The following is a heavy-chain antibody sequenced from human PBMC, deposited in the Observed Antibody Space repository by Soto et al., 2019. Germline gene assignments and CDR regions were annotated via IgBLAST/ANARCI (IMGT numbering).Heavy chain of an antibody. V-gene: IGHV1-8*01. J-gene: IGHJ5*02. D-gene: IGHD2-21*01. CDR1: EDTFTHYD. Sequence: QVELVQSGAQVKKPGASVRVSCQASEDTFTHYDLNWVRQATGQGLEWMGWTNPNTGNSDYAHKFQGRVTMTRDPSTRTVYMELSSLRSDDAAGYYCVRRVASGHRSWFDPCGQGTLVTVSS. CDR2: TNPNTGNS. CDR3: VRRVASGHRSWFDP.